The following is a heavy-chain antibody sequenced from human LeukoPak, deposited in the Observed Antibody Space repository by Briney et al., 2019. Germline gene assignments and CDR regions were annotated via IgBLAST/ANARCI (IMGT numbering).Heavy chain of an antibody. CDR3: ARVDSSGYYTFFDY. J-gene: IGHJ4*02. CDR2: IYTSGSP. D-gene: IGHD3-22*01. V-gene: IGHV4-59*11. Sequence: PSETLSLTCIVSGGSISSHNWNWIRQPPGKGLEWIGDIYTSGSPNYNPSLKSRVTISVDTSKNQFSLKLSSVTAADTAVYYCARVDSSGYYTFFDYWGQGTLVTVSS. CDR1: GGSISSHN.